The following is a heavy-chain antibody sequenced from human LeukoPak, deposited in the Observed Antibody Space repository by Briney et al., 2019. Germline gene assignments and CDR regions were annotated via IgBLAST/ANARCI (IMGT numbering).Heavy chain of an antibody. D-gene: IGHD2-2*01. J-gene: IGHJ6*03. V-gene: IGHV3-23*01. CDR1: GFTFSNYA. CDR3: AKTASPTPQYYYYMDV. CDR2: ISGGGGST. Sequence: GGSLRLPCAASGFTFSNYAMNWVRQAPGKGLEWVSAISGGGGSTFYADSVKGRFTISRDDSKNTLHLQMNSLRADDTAVYYCAKTASPTPQYYYYMDVWGRGTTVTISS.